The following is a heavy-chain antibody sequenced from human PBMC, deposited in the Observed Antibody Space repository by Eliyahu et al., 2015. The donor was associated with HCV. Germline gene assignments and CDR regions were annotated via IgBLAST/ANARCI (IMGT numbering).Heavy chain of an antibody. CDR2: ISHDGSGK. Sequence: QVQLMQSGGGVVQXGXSLRXXXEASGFXLTSFGMHWARXXPGKGLEWVATISHDGSGKWYTDSVKGRFTVSRDISTNTLYLQMNRLRAEDTATYYCARDMSYYFDYWGQGTLVTVSS. J-gene: IGHJ4*02. CDR3: ARDMSYYFDY. V-gene: IGHV3-33*05. CDR1: GFXLTSFG. D-gene: IGHD3-10*02.